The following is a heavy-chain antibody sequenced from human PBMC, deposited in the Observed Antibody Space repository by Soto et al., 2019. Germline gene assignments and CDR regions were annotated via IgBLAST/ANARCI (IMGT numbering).Heavy chain of an antibody. Sequence: GAPLRLSCTGSGFDFGVYYMSWIRQAPGKGLEWDSNIDRGDGPTYYTGSVRGRFTIYRDNAKKTGYLQMSSLRVEDTALYCCVRPYYSSSWFPFDRWGQGTRVTVSS. V-gene: IGHV3-11*01. J-gene: IGHJ5*02. CDR2: IDRGDGPT. CDR1: GFDFGVYY. CDR3: VRPYYSSSWFPFDR. D-gene: IGHD6-13*01.